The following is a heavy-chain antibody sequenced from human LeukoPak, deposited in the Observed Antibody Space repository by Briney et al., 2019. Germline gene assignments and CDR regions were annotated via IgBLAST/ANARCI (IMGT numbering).Heavy chain of an antibody. CDR2: FDPEDGET. J-gene: IGHJ6*02. D-gene: IGHD1-26*01. Sequence: ASVKVSCKVSGYTLTELSMHWVRQAPGKGLEWMGGFDPEDGETIYAQKFQGRVTMTEDTSTDTACMELSSLRSEDTAVYYCATFWSSGSPPIRYGMDVWGQGTTVTVSS. V-gene: IGHV1-24*01. CDR1: GYTLTELS. CDR3: ATFWSSGSPPIRYGMDV.